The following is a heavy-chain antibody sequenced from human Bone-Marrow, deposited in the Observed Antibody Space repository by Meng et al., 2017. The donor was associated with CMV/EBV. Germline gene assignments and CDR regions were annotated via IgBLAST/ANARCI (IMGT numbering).Heavy chain of an antibody. CDR3: AHSQGDPYCGGDCYIWFDP. V-gene: IGHV2-5*01. J-gene: IGHJ5*02. CDR2: IDLNEDN. D-gene: IGHD2-21*01. CDR1: GFPHPTSGVG. Sequence: SGPTLVKPPQPLTLTCSFSGFPHPTSGVGVGWIRQPPGKALEWLALIDLNEDNRYSPSLKSRLTITKDTSKNQVVLTMTNMDPVETAPNLRAHSQGDPYCGGDCYIWFDPWGQGTLVTVSS.